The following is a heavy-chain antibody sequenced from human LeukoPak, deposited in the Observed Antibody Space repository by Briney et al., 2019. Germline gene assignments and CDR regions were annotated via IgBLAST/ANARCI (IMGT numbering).Heavy chain of an antibody. D-gene: IGHD1-20*01. V-gene: IGHV3-23*01. CDR3: AKDLTGDFDY. J-gene: IGHJ4*02. CDR2: VNGGGSST. CDR1: GFTFSASA. Sequence: PGGSLRLSCAASGFTFSASAMNWVRQAPAKGLEWVSSVNGGGSSTYYADSVKGRFTISRDNSRNTLYLQMNSLRAEDTAVYYCAKDLTGDFDYWGQGTLVTVSS.